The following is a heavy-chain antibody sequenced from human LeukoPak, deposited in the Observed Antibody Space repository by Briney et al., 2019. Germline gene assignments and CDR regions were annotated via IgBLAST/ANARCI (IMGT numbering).Heavy chain of an antibody. Sequence: PSETLSLTCTVSGGSISSYYWSWIRQSPGKGLEWIGYIYYSGSTNYNPSLKSRVTISVDTSKNQFSLRLSSVTAADTAVYYCATFLDSSGYYWGGYWGQGILVTVSS. V-gene: IGHV4-59*01. CDR2: IYYSGST. CDR3: ATFLDSSGYYWGGY. CDR1: GGSISSYY. D-gene: IGHD3-22*01. J-gene: IGHJ4*02.